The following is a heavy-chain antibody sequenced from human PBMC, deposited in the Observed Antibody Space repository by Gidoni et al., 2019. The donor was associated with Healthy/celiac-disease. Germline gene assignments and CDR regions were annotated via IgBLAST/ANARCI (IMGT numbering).Heavy chain of an antibody. CDR1: GYTFTSYA. Sequence: QVQLVQSGSELTKPGASVKVSCKSSGYTFTSYAMNWVRQAPGQGLEWMGWINTNTGNPTYAQGFTGRFVFSLDTSVSTEYLQISSLKDEDTAVYYCARGNRNYDILTGHNWFDPWGQGTLVTVSS. CDR2: INTNTGNP. V-gene: IGHV7-4-1*02. J-gene: IGHJ5*02. D-gene: IGHD3-9*01. CDR3: ARGNRNYDILTGHNWFDP.